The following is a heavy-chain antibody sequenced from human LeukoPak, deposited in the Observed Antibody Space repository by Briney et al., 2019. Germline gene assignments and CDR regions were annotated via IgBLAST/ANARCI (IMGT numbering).Heavy chain of an antibody. Sequence: GGSLRLSCAASGFIFSSYWMHWVRQGPGKGLVWVSRINSDGSSASYVDYLKGRFTISRDNPKNTLYLRMNNLRAEDTAVYYCVRRREEGGYDYWGQGTLVTVSS. J-gene: IGHJ4*02. D-gene: IGHD5-12*01. CDR3: VRRREEGGYDY. CDR2: INSDGSSA. CDR1: GFIFSSYW. V-gene: IGHV3-74*01.